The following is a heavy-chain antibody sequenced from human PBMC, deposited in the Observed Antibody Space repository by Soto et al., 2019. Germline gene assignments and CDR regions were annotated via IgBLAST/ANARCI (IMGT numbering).Heavy chain of an antibody. J-gene: IGHJ4*02. CDR3: VRPGVGATGIWGLFPYFNY. V-gene: IGHV5-51*01. CDR2: IYPGDSDT. CDR1: GYSFTTYW. Sequence: GESLKISCKGSGYSFTTYWIGWVRQMPGKGLEWMGIIYPGDSDTRYSPSFQGQVTISADKSISTAYLQWSSLKASDTAMYYCVRPGVGATGIWGLFPYFNYWGQGTLVTVSS. D-gene: IGHD1-26*01.